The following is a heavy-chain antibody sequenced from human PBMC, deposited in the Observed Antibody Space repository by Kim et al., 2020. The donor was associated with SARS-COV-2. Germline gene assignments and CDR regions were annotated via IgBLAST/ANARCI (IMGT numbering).Heavy chain of an antibody. J-gene: IGHJ3*02. Sequence: GGSLRLSCAASGFTFSSYSMNWVRQAPGKGLEWVSYISSSSSTIYYADSVKGRFTISRDNAKNSLYLQMNSLRDEDTAVYYCARDGLSSSWIYYYDSSGYYGAGAFDIWGQGTMVTVSS. V-gene: IGHV3-48*02. D-gene: IGHD3-22*01. CDR1: GFTFSSYS. CDR3: ARDGLSSSWIYYYDSSGYYGAGAFDI. CDR2: ISSSSSTI.